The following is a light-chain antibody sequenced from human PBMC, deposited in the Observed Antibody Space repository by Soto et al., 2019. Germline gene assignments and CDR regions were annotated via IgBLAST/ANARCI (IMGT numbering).Light chain of an antibody. J-gene: IGKJ1*01. CDR1: QSVNNN. V-gene: IGKV3-15*01. CDR2: AAD. Sequence: EIVMTQSPVTLSVSPGERATLSCTASQSVNNNVAWYQQKPGHTPRLLIYAADTRATGVPDRFSGSGSGTEFTLTISSLQSEDFAVYYCQQYNSWRTFGHGTKVDIK. CDR3: QQYNSWRT.